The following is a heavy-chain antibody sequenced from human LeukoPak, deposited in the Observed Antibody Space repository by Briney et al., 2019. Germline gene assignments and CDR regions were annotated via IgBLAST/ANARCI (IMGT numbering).Heavy chain of an antibody. CDR3: ARDKYSGSWYGAFDI. Sequence: PSETLSLTCTVSGGSMSSHYWNWIRQPPGKGLEWIGYIYDSGSTKYNPSLKSRVTVSIDTSKNQFSLKVTSATAADTAVYYCARDKYSGSWYGAFDIWGQGTMVTVSS. CDR2: IYDSGST. J-gene: IGHJ3*02. CDR1: GGSMSSHY. V-gene: IGHV4-59*11. D-gene: IGHD6-13*01.